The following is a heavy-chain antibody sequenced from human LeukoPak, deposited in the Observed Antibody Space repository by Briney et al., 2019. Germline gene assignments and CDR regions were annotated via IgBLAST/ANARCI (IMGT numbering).Heavy chain of an antibody. D-gene: IGHD5-18*01. CDR1: GGSISSYY. V-gene: IGHV4-59*01. Sequence: PSETLSLTCTVSGGSISSYYWSWIRQPPGEGLEWIGSIYYSGSTNHNPSLKSRVTISIDTSKNQFSLNLSSVTAADTAVYYCARGASGYSYGWGQGTLVTVSS. CDR3: ARGASGYSYG. CDR2: IYYSGST. J-gene: IGHJ4*02.